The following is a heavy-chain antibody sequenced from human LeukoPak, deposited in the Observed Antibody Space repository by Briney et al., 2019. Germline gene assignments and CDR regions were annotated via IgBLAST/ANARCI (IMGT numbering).Heavy chain of an antibody. Sequence: ASVKVSCKASGYTFTSYDINWVRQATGQGLEWMGWMNPNSGNTGYAQKFQGRVTMTRNTSISTAYMELSSLRSEDTAVYYCAIIKVITMVRGVIRDYWGQGALVTVSS. CDR3: AIIKVITMVRGVIRDY. D-gene: IGHD3-10*01. CDR2: MNPNSGNT. J-gene: IGHJ4*02. CDR1: GYTFTSYD. V-gene: IGHV1-8*01.